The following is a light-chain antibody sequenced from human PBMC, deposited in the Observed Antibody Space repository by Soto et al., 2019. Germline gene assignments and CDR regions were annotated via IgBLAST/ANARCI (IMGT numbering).Light chain of an antibody. V-gene: IGKV3-20*01. J-gene: IGKJ1*01. CDR1: QSVSSY. CDR3: QQYGISPT. Sequence: EIVLTQSPGTLSLSPGERATLSCRASQSVSSYLAWYQQKPGQAPRLLIYGASTRATGIPDRFSGSGSGTDFTLTISRLEPEDFAVYYCQQYGISPTFGQGTKVEIK. CDR2: GAS.